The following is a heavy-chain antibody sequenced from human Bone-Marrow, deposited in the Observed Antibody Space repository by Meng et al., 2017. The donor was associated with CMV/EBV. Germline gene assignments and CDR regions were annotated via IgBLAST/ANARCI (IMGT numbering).Heavy chain of an antibody. D-gene: IGHD1-26*01. J-gene: IGHJ4*02. V-gene: IGHV3-48*03. CDR1: GFTFSSYE. Sequence: GESLKISCAASGFTFSSYEMNWVRQAPGKGLEWVSYISSSGSTIYYADSVKGRFTISRENAKNSLYLQMNSQRAEDTAVYHCASDGSYYYFDYWGQGTLVTVSS. CDR3: ASDGSYYYFDY. CDR2: ISSSGSTI.